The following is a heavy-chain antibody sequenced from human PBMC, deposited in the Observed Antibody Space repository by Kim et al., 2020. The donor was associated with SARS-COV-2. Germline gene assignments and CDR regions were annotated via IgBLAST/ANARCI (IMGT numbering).Heavy chain of an antibody. Sequence: ASVKVSCKASGYTFTSYGISWVRQAPGQGLEWMGWISAYNGNTNYAQKLQGRVTMTTDTSTSTAYMELRSLRSDDTAVYYCARGHYDFWSGYPGAFDIWGQGTMVTVSS. D-gene: IGHD3-3*01. CDR2: ISAYNGNT. V-gene: IGHV1-18*01. CDR1: GYTFTSYG. CDR3: ARGHYDFWSGYPGAFDI. J-gene: IGHJ3*02.